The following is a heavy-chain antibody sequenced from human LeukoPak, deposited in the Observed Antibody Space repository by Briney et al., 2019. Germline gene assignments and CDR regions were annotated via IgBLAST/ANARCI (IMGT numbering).Heavy chain of an antibody. J-gene: IGHJ4*02. CDR1: GFTFSSYG. CDR2: ISYDGSNK. Sequence: GRSLRLSCAASGFTFSSYGMHWVRQAPGKGLEWVAVISYDGSNKYYADSVKGRFTISRDNSKNTLYLQMNSLRAEDTAVYYCAKGYFDYWGQGTLVTVSS. CDR3: AKGYFDY. V-gene: IGHV3-30*18.